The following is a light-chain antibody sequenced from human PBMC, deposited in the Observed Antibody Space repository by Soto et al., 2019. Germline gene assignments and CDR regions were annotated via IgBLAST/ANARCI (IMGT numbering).Light chain of an antibody. CDR1: RPSIGSNH. J-gene: IGLJ3*02. V-gene: IGLV1-47*02. Sequence: QLVLTQPPSASGTPGQRVTISCSGSRPSIGSNHVYWYQQLPGMAPKLLIYTNNQRPSGVPDRFSASKSGTSASLAISGLRSEDEADYYCASWEDSLNGWVIGGGTQLTVL. CDR2: TNN. CDR3: ASWEDSLNGWV.